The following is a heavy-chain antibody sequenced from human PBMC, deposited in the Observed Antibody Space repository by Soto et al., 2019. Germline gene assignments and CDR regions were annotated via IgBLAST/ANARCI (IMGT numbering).Heavy chain of an antibody. CDR2: ISSSSSYI. Sequence: EVQLVESGGGLVKPGGSLRLSCAASGFNFSSYNMNWVRQAPGKGLDWVSYISSSSSYIYYADSVQGRFTISRDNAKNSLYLQLNSLRAEDTPVYYCARTRGDYYGMDVWGQGTTVTVSS. V-gene: IGHV3-21*01. CDR1: GFNFSSYN. J-gene: IGHJ6*02. CDR3: ARTRGDYYGMDV. D-gene: IGHD3-10*01.